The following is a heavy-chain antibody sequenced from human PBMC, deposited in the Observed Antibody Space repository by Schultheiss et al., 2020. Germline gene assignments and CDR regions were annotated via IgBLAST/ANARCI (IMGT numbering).Heavy chain of an antibody. J-gene: IGHJ4*02. CDR3: ATGYCSSTSCLRIDY. V-gene: IGHV1-3*01. D-gene: IGHD2-2*01. Sequence: ASVKVSCKASGYTFTSYAMHWVRQAPGQRLEWMGWINAGNGNTQYSQKFQGFVTITRDTSASTGYMELSSLRSEDTAVYYCATGYCSSTSCLRIDYWGQGTLVTVSS. CDR1: GYTFTSYA. CDR2: INAGNGNT.